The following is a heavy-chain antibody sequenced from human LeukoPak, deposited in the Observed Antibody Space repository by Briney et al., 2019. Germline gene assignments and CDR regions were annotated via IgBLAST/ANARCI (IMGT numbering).Heavy chain of an antibody. Sequence: GGSLRLSCAPSGFTFSDYYMSWIRPAPGRGLEWVSYIRSSSSYTNYADSVKGRLTISRDNDRNSLYLQMNSLRAEDTAVYYCARGETVAGTWFDPWGQGTLVTVSS. CDR1: GFTFSDYY. CDR2: IRSSSSYT. V-gene: IGHV3-11*05. CDR3: ARGETVAGTWFDP. J-gene: IGHJ5*02. D-gene: IGHD6-19*01.